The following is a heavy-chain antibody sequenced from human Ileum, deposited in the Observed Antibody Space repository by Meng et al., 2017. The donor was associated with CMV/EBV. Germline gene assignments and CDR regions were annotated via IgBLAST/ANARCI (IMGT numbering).Heavy chain of an antibody. V-gene: IGHV4-59*08. D-gene: IGHD6-13*01. CDR3: ARVSSSWYGNYYYYGMDV. CDR2: IYYSGST. Sequence: SETLSLTCSVSGGSISSYYWSWIRQPPGKGLEWIGYIYYSGSTNYNPSLKSRVTILIDTSKNQFSLKLSSVTAADTAVYYCARVSSSWYGNYYYYGMDVWGQGTTVTVSS. J-gene: IGHJ6*02. CDR1: GGSISSYY.